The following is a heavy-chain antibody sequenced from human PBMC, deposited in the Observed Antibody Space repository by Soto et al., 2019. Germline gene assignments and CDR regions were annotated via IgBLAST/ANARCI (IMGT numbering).Heavy chain of an antibody. J-gene: IGHJ4*02. D-gene: IGHD6-6*01. CDR2: IKQDGSEK. V-gene: IGHV3-7*03. CDR1: GFTFSSYW. CDR3: AREGTVEYSSSADPFDY. Sequence: PGGSLRLSCAASGFTFSSYWMSWVRQAPGKGLEWVANIKQDGSEKYYVDSVKGRFTISRDNAKNSLYLQMNSLRAEDTAVYYCAREGTVEYSSSADPFDYWGQGTLVTVSS.